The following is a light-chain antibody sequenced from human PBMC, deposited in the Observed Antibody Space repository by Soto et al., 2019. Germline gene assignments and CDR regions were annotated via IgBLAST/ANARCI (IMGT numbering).Light chain of an antibody. CDR3: AAWDDSLSGWV. V-gene: IGLV1-47*01. CDR2: RNN. Sequence: QSVLTQPPSASGTPGRGLTFPVPEGSSNIGSNYVYWYQQLPGPAPKLLIYRNNQRPSGVPDRFSGSKSGTSASLAISGLRSEDEADYYCAAWDDSLSGWVFGGGTKLTVL. J-gene: IGLJ3*02. CDR1: SSNIGSNY.